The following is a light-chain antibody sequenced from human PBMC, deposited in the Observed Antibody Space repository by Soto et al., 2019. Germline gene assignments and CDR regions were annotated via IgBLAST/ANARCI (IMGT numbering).Light chain of an antibody. CDR1: QTVGDN. CDR3: QQYNNWPLGT. V-gene: IGKV3-15*01. J-gene: IGKJ1*01. Sequence: ETAMTQSPVTLSLSPGERATLSCRASQTVGDNVAWYRQKPGQPPSLLIYSASTRAPGVPARFSGSGSGTDFILTISSLQSEDFGFYYCQQYNNWPLGTFGQGTRVEI. CDR2: SAS.